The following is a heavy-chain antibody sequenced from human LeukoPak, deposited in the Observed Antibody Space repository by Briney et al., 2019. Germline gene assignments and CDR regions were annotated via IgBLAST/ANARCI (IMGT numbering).Heavy chain of an antibody. CDR1: GYTFTSYG. D-gene: IGHD3-22*01. V-gene: IGHV1-18*01. CDR3: ARAPWRTTYYYDSSGYYKDDAFDI. CDR2: ISAYNGNT. Sequence: ASVKVSCKASGYTFTSYGISWVRQAPGQGLEWMGWISAYNGNTNYAQKLQGRVTMTTDTSTSTAYMELRSLRSDDTAVYYCARAPWRTTYYYDSSGYYKDDAFDIWGQGTMVTVSS. J-gene: IGHJ3*02.